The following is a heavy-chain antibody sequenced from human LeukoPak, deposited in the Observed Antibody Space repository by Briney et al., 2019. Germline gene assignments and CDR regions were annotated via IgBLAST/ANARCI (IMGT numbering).Heavy chain of an antibody. CDR2: IYYSGST. CDR1: DDSISSYY. J-gene: IGHJ4*02. CDR3: ARGRTRGQPLLFGRKLASGFDY. D-gene: IGHD2-21*02. V-gene: IGHV4-59*01. Sequence: PSETLSLTCTVSDDSISSYYWSWIRQPPGKGLEWIGYIYYSGSTNYNPSLKSRVTISVDTSKNQFSLKLSSVTAADTAVYYCARGRTRGQPLLFGRKLASGFDYWGQGTLVTVSS.